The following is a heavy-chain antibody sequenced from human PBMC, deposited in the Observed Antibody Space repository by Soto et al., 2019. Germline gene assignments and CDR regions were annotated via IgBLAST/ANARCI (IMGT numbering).Heavy chain of an antibody. J-gene: IGHJ6*02. CDR2: ISYDGRNK. CDR1: GYTISSYG. CDR3: ARSPTVAVAGTSYYYYGRDV. V-gene: IGHV3-30*04. Sequence: QVQLVESGGGVVQPGRSQRLSCAASGYTISSYGMHWVRQAPGKGLEWGSVISYDGRNKYYADSVKGRFTISRDNSKNTLYLQMNSLRAEDTAVYYCARSPTVAVAGTSYYYYGRDVWGQGTTVTVSS. D-gene: IGHD6-19*01.